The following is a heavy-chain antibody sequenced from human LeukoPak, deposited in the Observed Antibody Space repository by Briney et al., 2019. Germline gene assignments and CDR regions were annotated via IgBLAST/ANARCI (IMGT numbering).Heavy chain of an antibody. CDR2: IVGGSSDRT. V-gene: IGHV3-48*04. D-gene: IGHD3-10*01. CDR1: GFTLSSYG. Sequence: GGSLRLSCAASGFTLSSYGMSWVRQAPGKGLEWVSYIVGGSSDRTYYADPVKGRFTISRENAKDSLYLQMNNLRADDTAVYYCAREMYGSGLYYFDYWGQGTLVTVSS. CDR3: AREMYGSGLYYFDY. J-gene: IGHJ4*02.